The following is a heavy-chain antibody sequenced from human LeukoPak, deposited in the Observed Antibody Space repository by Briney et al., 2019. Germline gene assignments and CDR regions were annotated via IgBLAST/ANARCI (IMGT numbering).Heavy chain of an antibody. D-gene: IGHD2-15*01. CDR1: GFTVSNNY. J-gene: IGHJ3*01. Sequence: GGSLRLSCASSGFTVSNNYMSWVRQAPGKGLEGVSVIYSGGSRYYAAAVRGRFTISRDNSKNTLNLQMNSLRVEDTAVYYCAGGGDCGRCSCYDAFDGWGQGTMVTVSS. CDR3: AGGGDCGRCSCYDAFDG. V-gene: IGHV3-53*01. CDR2: IYSGGSR.